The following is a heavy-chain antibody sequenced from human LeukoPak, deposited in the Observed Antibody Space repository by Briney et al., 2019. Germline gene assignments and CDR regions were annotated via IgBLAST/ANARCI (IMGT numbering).Heavy chain of an antibody. Sequence: SGGSLRLSCAVSGFTISSYWMTWVRQAPGKGLGWVANIKQDESEKYYVESVKGRFTISRDNAKNSLYLQMNSLRAEDTAVYYCARDGDILTGHFNYWGQGTLVTVSS. CDR2: IKQDESEK. CDR3: ARDGDILTGHFNY. CDR1: GFTISSYW. D-gene: IGHD3-9*01. J-gene: IGHJ4*02. V-gene: IGHV3-7*03.